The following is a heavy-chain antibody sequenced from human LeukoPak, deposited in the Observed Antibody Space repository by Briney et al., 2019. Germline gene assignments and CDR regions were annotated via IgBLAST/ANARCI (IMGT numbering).Heavy chain of an antibody. J-gene: IGHJ4*02. CDR1: GYTFTSYG. CDR2: ISAYNGNK. V-gene: IGHV1-18*01. Sequence: ASVKVSCKASGYTFTSYGISWVRQAPGQGLEWMGWISAYNGNKNYAQKLQGRVTMTTDTSTSTAYMELRSLRSDDTAVYYCARDRSYYYGSGSDYWGQGTLVTVSS. D-gene: IGHD3-10*01. CDR3: ARDRSYYYGSGSDY.